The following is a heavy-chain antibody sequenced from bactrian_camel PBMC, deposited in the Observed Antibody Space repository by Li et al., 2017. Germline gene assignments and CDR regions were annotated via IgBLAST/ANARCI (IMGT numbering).Heavy chain of an antibody. CDR3: VKGGMVSDY. J-gene: IGHJ4*01. D-gene: IGHD3*01. CDR1: GFTFSTAW. Sequence: HVQLVESGGGLVQPGGSLRLSCAASGFTFSTAWMHWVRQAPGKGLEWVSRVTDGSNYTTYADFARGRFTISRIDAKNTLYLQMNKLKPEDTAVYYCVKGGMVSDYRGQGTQVTVS. CDR2: VTDGSNYT. V-gene: IGHV3S1*01.